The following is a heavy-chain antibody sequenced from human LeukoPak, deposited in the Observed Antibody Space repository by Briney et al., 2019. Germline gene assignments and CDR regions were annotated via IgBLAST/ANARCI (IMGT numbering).Heavy chain of an antibody. V-gene: IGHV3-23*01. J-gene: IGHJ4*02. CDR1: GFSFSSYA. D-gene: IGHD3-22*01. CDR3: AKKVYYDSSGYIDY. Sequence: AGGSLRLSCAASGFSFSSYAMSWVRQAPGKGLEWVSAISGSGGSTDYADSVNGRFTSSRDNSKNTLYLQMNSLRAEDTAVYYCAKKVYYDSSGYIDYWGQGTLVTVSS. CDR2: ISGSGGST.